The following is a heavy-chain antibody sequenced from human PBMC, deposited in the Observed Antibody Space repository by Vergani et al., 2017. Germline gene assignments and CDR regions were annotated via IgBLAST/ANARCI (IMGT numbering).Heavy chain of an antibody. CDR2: LYGGGGA. Sequence: EVQLVESGGDFVQPGGSLTLSCAASGFNVGHYWMSWVRQAPGKGLEWVSVLYGGGGAHYADSVKGRFTISRDNSKNLLFLQMNSLRVEDTAIYYCTRDSHYSDSSGLHDVFDIWGQGTMVAVSS. D-gene: IGHD3-22*01. V-gene: IGHV3-66*02. CDR3: TRDSHYSDSSGLHDVFDI. CDR1: GFNVGHYW. J-gene: IGHJ3*02.